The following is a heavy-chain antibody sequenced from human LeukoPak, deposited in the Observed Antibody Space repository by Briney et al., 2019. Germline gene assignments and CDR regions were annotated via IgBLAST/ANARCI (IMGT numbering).Heavy chain of an antibody. V-gene: IGHV3-48*01. CDR3: ARDKDWSFVY. CDR2: IRGGDSI. D-gene: IGHD3/OR15-3a*01. CDR1: GFIFSDYS. J-gene: IGHJ4*02. Sequence: GGSLRLSVAASGFIFSDYSSNGVRQAPGKGLEWVSYIRGGDSISYAESVKGRFTISRDNAKNSLSLQMNSLRAEDTAIYYCARDKDWSFVYWGQGTLVTVSS.